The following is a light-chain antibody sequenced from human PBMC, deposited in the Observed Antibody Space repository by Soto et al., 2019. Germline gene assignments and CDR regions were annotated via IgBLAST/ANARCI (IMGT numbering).Light chain of an antibody. CDR1: QSVSSSY. J-gene: IGKJ2*01. CDR2: GAS. Sequence: EIVLTQSPGTLSLSTRDTATLSCRASQSVSSSYLAWYQHKPCQAPRLLISGASTRATGIPDRFSGSGSGTDFTLTISRLEPEDFAVYYCQLYDNSLYTFGQGTNLDIK. V-gene: IGKV3-20*01. CDR3: QLYDNSLYT.